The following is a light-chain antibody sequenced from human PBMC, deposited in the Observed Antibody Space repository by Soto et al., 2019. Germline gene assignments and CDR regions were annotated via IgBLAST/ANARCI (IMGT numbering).Light chain of an antibody. CDR2: NDN. V-gene: IGLV1-44*01. J-gene: IGLJ7*01. CDR3: AAWDASLSGFAV. Sequence: QSALTQPPSASGTPGQRVTISCSGSSSNIGSNTVNWYQQLPGKAPQLLIYNDNQRPSGVPDRFSGSKSGTSASLAISGLPSEDEADYFCAAWDASLSGFAVFGGGTQLTVL. CDR1: SSNIGSNT.